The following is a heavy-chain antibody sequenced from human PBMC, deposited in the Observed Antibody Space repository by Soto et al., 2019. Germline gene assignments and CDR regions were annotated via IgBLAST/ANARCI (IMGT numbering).Heavy chain of an antibody. CDR2: ISGSGGST. J-gene: IGHJ6*03. Sequence: EVQLLESGGGLVQPGGSLRPSCAASGFTFSSYAMSWVRQAPGKGLEWVSAISGSGGSTYYADSVKGRFTISRDNSKNTLYLQMNSLRAEDTAVYYCAKGKASYYYMDVWGKGTTVTVSS. CDR3: AKGKASYYYMDV. CDR1: GFTFSSYA. V-gene: IGHV3-23*01.